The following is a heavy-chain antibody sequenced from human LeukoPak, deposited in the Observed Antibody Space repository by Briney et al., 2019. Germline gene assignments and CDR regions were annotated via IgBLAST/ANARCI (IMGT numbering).Heavy chain of an antibody. J-gene: IGHJ5*02. CDR3: ARGRRYYGSGSYPFDP. CDR1: GGSISSSSYY. V-gene: IGHV4-39*01. CDR2: IYYSGST. D-gene: IGHD3-10*01. Sequence: SETLSLTCTVSGGSISSSSYYWGWIRQPPGKGLEWIGRIYYSGSTYYNPSLKSRVTISVDTSKNQFSLKLSSVTAADTAVYYCARGRRYYGSGSYPFDPWGQGTLVTVSS.